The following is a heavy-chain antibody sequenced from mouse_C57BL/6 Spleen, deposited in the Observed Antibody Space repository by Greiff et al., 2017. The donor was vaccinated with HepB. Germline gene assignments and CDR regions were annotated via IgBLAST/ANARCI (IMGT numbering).Heavy chain of an antibody. J-gene: IGHJ4*01. Sequence: QVQLQQPGTELVKPGASVKLSCKASGYTFTSYWMHWVKQRPGQGLEWIGNINPSNGGTNYNEKFKSKATLTVDKSSSTAYMQLSSLTSEDSAVYYCAWGVYYGYEYYYAMDYWGQGTSVTVSS. CDR2: INPSNGGT. D-gene: IGHD2-2*01. V-gene: IGHV1-53*01. CDR1: GYTFTSYW. CDR3: AWGVYYGYEYYYAMDY.